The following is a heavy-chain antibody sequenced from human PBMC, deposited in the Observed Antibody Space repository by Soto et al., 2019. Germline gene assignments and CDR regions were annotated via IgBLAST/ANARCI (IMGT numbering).Heavy chain of an antibody. CDR3: ARLGGYYQAFDS. D-gene: IGHD3-22*01. CDR1: GGSIRDYY. Sequence: SETLSLTCTVSGGSIRDYYWGWIRQSPGKGLDWIGYIYYTGTTKYNPSLKSRVTISVDSSKNQFSLKLDSVTAADTVVYYCARLGGYYQAFDSWGQGTLVTVSS. CDR2: IYYTGTT. J-gene: IGHJ4*02. V-gene: IGHV4-59*08.